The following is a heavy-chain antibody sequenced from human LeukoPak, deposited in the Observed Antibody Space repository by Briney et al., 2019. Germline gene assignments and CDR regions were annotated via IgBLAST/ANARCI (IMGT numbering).Heavy chain of an antibody. CDR3: ARGAPTSSGWYPLGY. J-gene: IGHJ4*02. V-gene: IGHV1-69*13. CDR2: IIPIFGTA. CDR1: GGTFSSYA. Sequence: ASVNVSCKASGGTFSSYAISWVRQAPGQGLEWMGVIIPIFGTANYAQKCQGRVTITADESTSTAYMELSSLRSEDTAVYYCARGAPTSSGWYPLGYWGQGTLVTVSS. D-gene: IGHD6-19*01.